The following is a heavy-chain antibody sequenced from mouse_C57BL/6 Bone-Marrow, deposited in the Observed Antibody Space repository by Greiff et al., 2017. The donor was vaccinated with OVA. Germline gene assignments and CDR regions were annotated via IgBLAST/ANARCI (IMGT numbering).Heavy chain of an antibody. CDR3: ARREGIYYDYDKAMDY. CDR2: ISNGGGST. Sequence: EVMLVESGGGLVQPGGSLKLSCAASGFTFSDYYMYWVRQTPEKRLEWVAYISNGGGSTYYPDTVKGRFTISRDNAKNTLYLQMSRLKSEDTAMYYCARREGIYYDYDKAMDYWGQGTSVTVSS. V-gene: IGHV5-12*01. CDR1: GFTFSDYY. D-gene: IGHD2-4*01. J-gene: IGHJ4*01.